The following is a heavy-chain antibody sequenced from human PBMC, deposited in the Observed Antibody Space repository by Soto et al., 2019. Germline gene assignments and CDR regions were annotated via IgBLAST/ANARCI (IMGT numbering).Heavy chain of an antibody. CDR1: GGSVCSGNYY. Sequence: SESLTLPCPVSGGSVCSGNYYWSWIRQPPGKGLEWIGYVYYSGSTNYNPSLKSRVTISVDTSKNQFSLRLTSVTAADTAAYYCARDPDDGSYFDYWGQGTRVTLSS. CDR2: VYYSGST. V-gene: IGHV4-61*01. J-gene: IGHJ4*02. CDR3: ARDPDDGSYFDY. D-gene: IGHD3-10*01.